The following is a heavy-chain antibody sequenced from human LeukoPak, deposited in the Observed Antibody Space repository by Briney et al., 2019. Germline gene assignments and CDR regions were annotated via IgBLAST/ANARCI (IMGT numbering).Heavy chain of an antibody. CDR3: ARERSGYYYYYYMDV. J-gene: IGHJ6*03. Sequence: SETLSLTCTVSGGSISSGSYYWSWIRQPAGKGLEWIGRIYTSGSTNYNPSLKSRVTISVDTSKNQFSLKLSSVTAADTAVYYCARERSGYYYYYYMDVWGKGTTVTVSS. V-gene: IGHV4-61*02. CDR2: IYTSGST. CDR1: GGSISSGSYY. D-gene: IGHD3-10*01.